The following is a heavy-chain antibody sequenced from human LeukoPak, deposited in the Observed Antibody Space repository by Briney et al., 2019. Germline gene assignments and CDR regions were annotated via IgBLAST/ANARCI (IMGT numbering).Heavy chain of an antibody. D-gene: IGHD3-3*01. J-gene: IGHJ6*03. CDR2: IYTSGST. CDR1: GGSISSYY. Sequence: SETLSLTCTVSGGSISSYYWSWIRQPAGKGLEWIGRIYTSGSTNYNPSLKSRVTMSVDTSKNQFSLKLSSVTAADTAVYYCARHSPDYDFWSGPPDYYMDVWGKGTTVTVSS. V-gene: IGHV4-4*07. CDR3: ARHSPDYDFWSGPPDYYMDV.